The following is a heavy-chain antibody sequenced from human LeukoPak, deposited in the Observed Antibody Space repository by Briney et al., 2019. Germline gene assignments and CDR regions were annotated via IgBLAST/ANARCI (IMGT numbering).Heavy chain of an antibody. J-gene: IGHJ4*02. CDR1: GGSFSGYY. D-gene: IGHD3-10*01. CDR3: ARAEAPLWFGEFQGGYFDY. Sequence: SETLSLTCAVYGGSFSGYYWSWIRQPPGKGLEWIGEINHSGSTNYNPSLKSRVTISVDTSKNRFSLKLSSVTAAGTAVYYCARAEAPLWFGEFQGGYFDYWGQGTLVTVSS. V-gene: IGHV4-34*01. CDR2: INHSGST.